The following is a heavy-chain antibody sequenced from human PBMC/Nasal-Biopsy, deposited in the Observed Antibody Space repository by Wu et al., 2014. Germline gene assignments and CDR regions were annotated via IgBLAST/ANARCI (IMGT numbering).Heavy chain of an antibody. CDR3: ARDPGKTSSWSWWDH. Sequence: VKVSCKASGYTFTNFGISWVRQAPGQGLEWMGWISGYNDGTEFAQKFEGRFSMTTDTSTKSAYMELRSLESDDTAVYYCARDPGKTSSWSWWDHWGQGSLVIVSS. CDR1: GYTFTNFG. D-gene: IGHD1-1*01. CDR2: ISGYNDGT. V-gene: IGHV1-18*01. J-gene: IGHJ5*02.